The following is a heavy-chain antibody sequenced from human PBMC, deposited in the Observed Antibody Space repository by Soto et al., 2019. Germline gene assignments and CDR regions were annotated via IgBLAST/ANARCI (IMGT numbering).Heavy chain of an antibody. V-gene: IGHV1-18*04. CDR1: GYTFTNYG. J-gene: IGHJ5*02. CDR2: ISTNSGHT. D-gene: IGHD3-16*02. CDR3: AREEYRQLDH. Sequence: QVQLVQSGAEVKKPGASVKVSCEASGYTFTNYGISWVRQAPGQGLEWMGWISTNSGHTDYAQNLRGRVTMTTDTSTTTAYMELRSLRSDDTAVYYCAREEYRQLDHWGQGTLVTVSS.